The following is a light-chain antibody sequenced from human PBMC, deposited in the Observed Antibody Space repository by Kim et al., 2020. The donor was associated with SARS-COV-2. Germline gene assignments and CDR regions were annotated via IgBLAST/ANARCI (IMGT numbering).Light chain of an antibody. CDR2: GTS. V-gene: IGKV3-20*01. Sequence: SPGERATPACRASQRVARNHLAWFQRRPGQAPRLLIYGTSSRATGIPDRFSASETGTDFTLTISRLEPEDFAVYYCQQYDRSPYTFGQGTKLEI. J-gene: IGKJ2*01. CDR3: QQYDRSPYT. CDR1: QRVARNH.